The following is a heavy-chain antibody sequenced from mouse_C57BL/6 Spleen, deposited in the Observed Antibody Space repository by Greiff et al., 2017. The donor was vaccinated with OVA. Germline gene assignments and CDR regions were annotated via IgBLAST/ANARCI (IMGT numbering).Heavy chain of an antibody. Sequence: QVQLKQPGAELVRPGSSVKLSCKASGYTFTSYWMHWVKQRPIQGLEWIGNIDPSDSETHYNQKFKDKATLTVDKSSSTAYMQLSSLTSEDSAVYYCARERDGYSDYFDYWGQGTTLTVSS. CDR2: IDPSDSET. V-gene: IGHV1-52*01. D-gene: IGHD2-3*01. J-gene: IGHJ2*01. CDR1: GYTFTSYW. CDR3: ARERDGYSDYFDY.